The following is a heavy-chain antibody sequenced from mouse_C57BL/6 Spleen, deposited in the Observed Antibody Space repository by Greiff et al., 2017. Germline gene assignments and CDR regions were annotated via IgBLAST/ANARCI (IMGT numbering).Heavy chain of an antibody. D-gene: IGHD1-1*01. CDR2: IYPGDGDT. Sequence: VQLKESGPELVKPGASVKISCKASGYAFSSSWMNWVKQRPGKGLEWIGRIYPGDGDTNYNGKFKGKATLTADKSSSTAYMQLSSLTSEDSAVYFCASPHYYGSSSYYFDYWGQGTTLTVSS. V-gene: IGHV1-82*01. CDR1: GYAFSSSW. J-gene: IGHJ2*01. CDR3: ASPHYYGSSSYYFDY.